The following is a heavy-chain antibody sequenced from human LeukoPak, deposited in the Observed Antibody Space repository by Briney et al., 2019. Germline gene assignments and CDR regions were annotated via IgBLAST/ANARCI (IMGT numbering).Heavy chain of an antibody. D-gene: IGHD2-15*01. CDR3: ARADWGIVAEDYYMDV. CDR2: IYYSGST. V-gene: IGHV4-39*07. CDR1: GGSISSSSYY. Sequence: SETLSLTCTVSGGSISSSSYYWGWIRQPPGKGLEWIGSIYYSGSTNYNPSLKSRVTISVDTSKNQFSLKLSSVTAADTAVYYCARADWGIVAEDYYMDVWGKGTTVTVSS. J-gene: IGHJ6*03.